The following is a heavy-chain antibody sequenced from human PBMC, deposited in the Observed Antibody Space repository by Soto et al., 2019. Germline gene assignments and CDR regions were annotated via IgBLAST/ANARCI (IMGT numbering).Heavy chain of an antibody. CDR3: AVDVDTAMVFYY. D-gene: IGHD5-18*01. Sequence: QMQLVQSGPAVKKPGTSVKFSCKASGFTFTSSAVQWVRQARGQRREWIGWIVVGSGNTNYAQKFQERVTITRDMSTSTAYMELSSLRSEDTAVYYCAVDVDTAMVFYYWGQGTLVTVSS. J-gene: IGHJ4*02. CDR1: GFTFTSSA. CDR2: IVVGSGNT. V-gene: IGHV1-58*01.